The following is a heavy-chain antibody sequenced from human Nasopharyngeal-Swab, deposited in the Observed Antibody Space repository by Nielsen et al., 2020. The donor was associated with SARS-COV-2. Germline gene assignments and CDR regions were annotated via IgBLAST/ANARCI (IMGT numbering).Heavy chain of an antibody. CDR2: IYTSGST. V-gene: IGHV4-61*02. CDR3: AREVSTGTTGGGTNYYYYYYMDV. CDR1: GGSISSGSSY. D-gene: IGHD1-1*01. J-gene: IGHJ6*03. Sequence: SETLSLTCTVSGGSISSGSSYWSWIRQPAGKGLEWIGRIYTSGSTNYNPSLKSRVTISVDTSKNQFSLKLSSVTAADTAVYYCAREVSTGTTGGGTNYYYYYYMDVWGKGTTVTVSS.